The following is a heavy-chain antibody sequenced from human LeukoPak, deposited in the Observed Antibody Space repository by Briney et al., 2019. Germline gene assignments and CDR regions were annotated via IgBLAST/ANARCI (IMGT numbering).Heavy chain of an antibody. D-gene: IGHD3-10*01. J-gene: IGHJ6*03. Sequence: GGSLRLSCAASGFTVSSNYMSWVRQAPGKGLGWVSVIYSGGSTYYADSVKGRFTISRDNSKNTLYLQMNSLRAEDTAVYYCARALVRGVRGGYMDVWGQGTTVTVSS. CDR1: GFTVSSNY. V-gene: IGHV3-66*02. CDR3: ARALVRGVRGGYMDV. CDR2: IYSGGST.